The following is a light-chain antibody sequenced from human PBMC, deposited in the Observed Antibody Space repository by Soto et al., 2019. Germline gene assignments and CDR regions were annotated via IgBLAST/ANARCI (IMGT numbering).Light chain of an antibody. J-gene: IGKJ1*01. Sequence: AIQMTQSPSSLSASVGDRVTITCRASQGIRNDLGWYQQKPGKEPKLLLYAASSLKAAVPSKLSGSGSAADYTRTISSRQQEDFVADYYLQDYSNPCTFGPGTKVEIK. V-gene: IGKV1-6*01. CDR2: AAS. CDR1: QGIRND. CDR3: LQDYSNPCT.